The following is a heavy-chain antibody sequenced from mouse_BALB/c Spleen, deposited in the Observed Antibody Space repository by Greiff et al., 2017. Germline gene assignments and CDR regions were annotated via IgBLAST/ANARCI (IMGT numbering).Heavy chain of an antibody. CDR1: GYSFTGYY. CDR3: ARGDGSSWFAY. Sequence: VQLQQSGPDLVKPGASVKLSCTASGYSFTGYYMHWVKQSHGKSLEWIGRVNPNNGGTSYNQKFKGKAILTVDKSSSTAYMELRSLTSEDSAVYYCARGDGSSWFAYWGQGTLVTVSA. D-gene: IGHD2-3*01. V-gene: IGHV1-26*01. CDR2: VNPNNGGT. J-gene: IGHJ3*01.